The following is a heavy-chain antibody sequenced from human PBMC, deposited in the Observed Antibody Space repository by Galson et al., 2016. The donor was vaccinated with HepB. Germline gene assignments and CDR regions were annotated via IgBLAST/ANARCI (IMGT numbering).Heavy chain of an antibody. CDR2: LYNGGST. D-gene: IGHD3-3*01. Sequence: SLRLSCAASGFIVSSNDMSWVRQAPGKGLEWVSVLYNGGSTYYADSVKGRFTISRDNSKNTLYLQMNSLRAEDTAVYYCASLRFKGFDLWGRGTLVTVSS. CDR1: GFIVSSND. J-gene: IGHJ2*01. CDR3: ASLRFKGFDL. V-gene: IGHV3-53*01.